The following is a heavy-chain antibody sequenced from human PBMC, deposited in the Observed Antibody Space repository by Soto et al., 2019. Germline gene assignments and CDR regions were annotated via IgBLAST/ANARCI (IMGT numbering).Heavy chain of an antibody. V-gene: IGHV4-59*01. Sequence: PSETLSLTCTVSGGSISSYYWSWIRQPPGKGLEWIGSVYYSGSTNYNPSLKSRVTISVDTSKNQFSLNLSSVTAADTAVYYCATSRSQGPYYFDYRGQGTLVTVSS. CDR3: ATSRSQGPYYFDY. J-gene: IGHJ4*02. CDR2: VYYSGST. CDR1: GGSISSYY.